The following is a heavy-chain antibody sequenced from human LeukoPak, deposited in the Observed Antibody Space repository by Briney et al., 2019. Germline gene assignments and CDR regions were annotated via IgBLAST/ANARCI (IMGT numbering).Heavy chain of an antibody. J-gene: IGHJ4*02. CDR3: ARDGLDY. V-gene: IGHV3-64*01. CDR2: ISSNGGST. CDR1: GFTFSSHA. Sequence: PGGSLRLSCAASGFTFSSHAMHWVRQAPGKGLEYVSAISSNGGSTYYANSVKGRFTISRDNSKNTLYLQMGSLRAEDMAVYYCARDGLDYWGQGTLVTVSS.